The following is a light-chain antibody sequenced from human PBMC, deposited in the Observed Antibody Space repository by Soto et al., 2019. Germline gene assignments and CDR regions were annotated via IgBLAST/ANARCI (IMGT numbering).Light chain of an antibody. V-gene: IGKV3-15*01. CDR1: QTISSN. Sequence: EIVMTQSPATLSVSPGERATLSCRASQTISSNLAWYQQKPGQSPRLLIHGASTRATGVPARFTGSGYGTDSTLTISSLQSEDFAVYYCQQYHNWPPQYTFVQGTKLQIK. CDR3: QQYHNWPPQYT. J-gene: IGKJ2*01. CDR2: GAS.